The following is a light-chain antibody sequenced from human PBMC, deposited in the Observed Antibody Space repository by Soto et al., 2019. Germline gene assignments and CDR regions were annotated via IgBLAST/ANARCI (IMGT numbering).Light chain of an antibody. CDR2: EVS. CDR1: SSGVGGYNY. J-gene: IGLJ1*01. CDR3: CSYAGSSSYV. V-gene: IGLV2-8*01. Sequence: QSALTQPPSASGSPGQSVTISCTGTSSGVGGYNYVSWYQQHPGKAPKLMIYEVSKRPSGVPDRFSGSKSGNTASLTVSGLQAEDEADYYCCSYAGSSSYVFGTGTKVTVL.